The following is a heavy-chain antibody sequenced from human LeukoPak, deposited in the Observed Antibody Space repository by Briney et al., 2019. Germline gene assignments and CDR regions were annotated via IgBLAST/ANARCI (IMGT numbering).Heavy chain of an antibody. CDR3: ARLALGYCSSTSCYSGLPFDY. CDR1: GGSFSGYY. D-gene: IGHD2-2*02. V-gene: IGHV4-34*01. J-gene: IGHJ4*02. CDR2: INHSGST. Sequence: SETLSLTCAVYGGSFSGYYWSWVRQPPGKGLEWIGEINHSGSTNYNPSLKSRVTISVDTSKNQFSLKLSSVTAADTAVYYCARLALGYCSSTSCYSGLPFDYWGQGTLVTVSS.